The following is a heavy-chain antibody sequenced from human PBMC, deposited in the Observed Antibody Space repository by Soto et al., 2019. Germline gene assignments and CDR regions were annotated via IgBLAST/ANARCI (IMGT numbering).Heavy chain of an antibody. CDR1: GFTFSSYG. D-gene: IGHD1-1*01. CDR2: IWHDGKNT. CDR3: ARASGNDEAIDC. J-gene: IGHJ4*02. V-gene: IGHV3-33*01. Sequence: QVQVVESGGGVVQPGRSLRLSCAGSGFTFSSYGMHWVRQAPGKGLEWVAVIWHDGKNTYYADSVKGRFTISRDNSINTMYLQMNSLRAEDRAVYSCARASGNDEAIDCWVQGTLVTVSS.